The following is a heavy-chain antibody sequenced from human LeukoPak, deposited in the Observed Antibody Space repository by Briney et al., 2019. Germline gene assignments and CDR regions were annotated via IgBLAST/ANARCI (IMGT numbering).Heavy chain of an antibody. V-gene: IGHV1-69*01. CDR3: ASTADNITIFGVVIFGAFDI. D-gene: IGHD3-3*01. J-gene: IGHJ3*02. CDR1: GGTFSSYA. Sequence: ASVKVSCKASGGTFSSYAISWVRQAPGQGLEWMGGIIPIFGTANYAPQFQGRVTITADESTSTAYMELSSLRSEDTAVYYCASTADNITIFGVVIFGAFDIWGQGTMVTVSS. CDR2: IIPIFGTA.